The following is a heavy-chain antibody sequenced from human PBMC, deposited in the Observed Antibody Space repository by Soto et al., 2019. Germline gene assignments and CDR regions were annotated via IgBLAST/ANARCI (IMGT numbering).Heavy chain of an antibody. CDR3: ARGDGSATAGYYYYGMDV. CDR1: GGSISSYY. D-gene: IGHD1-26*01. Sequence: PSETLSLTCTVSGGSISSYYWSWIRQPPGKGLEWIAYIYYSGSTNYNPSLKSRVTISVDTSKNQFSLKLSSVTAADTAVYYCARGDGSATAGYYYYGMDVWGQGTTVTVSS. J-gene: IGHJ6*02. CDR2: IYYSGST. V-gene: IGHV4-59*01.